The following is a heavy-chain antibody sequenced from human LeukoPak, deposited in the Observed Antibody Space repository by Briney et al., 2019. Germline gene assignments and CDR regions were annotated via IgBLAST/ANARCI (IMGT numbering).Heavy chain of an antibody. CDR3: ARDRLCSSISCYDY. J-gene: IGHJ4*02. CDR1: GFSFSDYS. Sequence: PGGSLRLSCAASGFSFSDYSVNWVRQAPGKGLEWVSYISSGGTTIYYADSVKGRFTISRDNARNSLSLQMNSLRVEDTAVYYCARDRLCSSISCYDYWGQGTLVTVSS. V-gene: IGHV3-48*01. CDR2: ISSGGTTI. D-gene: IGHD2-2*01.